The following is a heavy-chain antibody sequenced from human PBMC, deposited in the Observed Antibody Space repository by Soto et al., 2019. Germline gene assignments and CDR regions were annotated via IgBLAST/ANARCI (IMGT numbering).Heavy chain of an antibody. J-gene: IGHJ4*02. CDR1: GFTFSTYS. CDR3: AKDRGYSTPSEFVY. CDR2: ISSSSSFI. V-gene: IGHV3-21*01. Sequence: GGSLRLSCAASGFTFSTYSMNWVRQAPGRGLEWVSSISSSSSFIYYADSVKGRFTISRDNAKNSLFLQMSSLRAEDTAVYYCAKDRGYSTPSEFVYWGQATLVTV. D-gene: IGHD5-18*01.